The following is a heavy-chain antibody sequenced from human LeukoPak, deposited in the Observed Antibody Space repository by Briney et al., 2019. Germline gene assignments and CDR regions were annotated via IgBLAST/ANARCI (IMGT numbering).Heavy chain of an antibody. J-gene: IGHJ6*03. CDR2: IYSGGST. V-gene: IGHV3-53*01. CDR3: AGRGALDYYYYMDV. D-gene: IGHD2-15*01. Sequence: PGGSLRLSCAASGFTVSSNYMSWVRQAPGKGLEWVSVIYSGGSTYYADSVKGRFTISRDNSKNTLYLQMNSLRAEDTAVYYCAGRGALDYYYYMDVWGKGTTVTVSS. CDR1: GFTVSSNY.